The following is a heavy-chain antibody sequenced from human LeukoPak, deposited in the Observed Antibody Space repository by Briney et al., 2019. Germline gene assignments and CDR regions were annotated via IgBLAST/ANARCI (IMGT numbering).Heavy chain of an antibody. J-gene: IGHJ6*03. CDR3: ARANIVVVPAAIGDNYYYYMDV. CDR2: IYTSGST. D-gene: IGHD2-2*02. V-gene: IGHV4-61*02. CDR1: GGSISSGSYY. Sequence: SQTLALTCTVSGGSISSGSYYWSWIRQPAGKGLEWIGRIYTSGSTNYNPSLKSRVTISVDTSKNQFSLKLSSVTAADTAVYYCARANIVVVPAAIGDNYYYYMDVWGKETTVTVSS.